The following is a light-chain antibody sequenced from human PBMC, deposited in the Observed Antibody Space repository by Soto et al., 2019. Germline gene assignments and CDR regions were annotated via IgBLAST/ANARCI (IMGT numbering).Light chain of an antibody. CDR1: QGISGW. Sequence: DIQMTQCPSTLSASVGYRVTITCRASQGISGWLAWYQQKAGKAPRLLIFDASSLMSGVPSRFSGSGYGTEFTLTINRLQPDDSATYYCQQYDSFSVWTFGQGTKVDI. CDR3: QQYDSFSVWT. CDR2: DAS. V-gene: IGKV1-5*01. J-gene: IGKJ1*01.